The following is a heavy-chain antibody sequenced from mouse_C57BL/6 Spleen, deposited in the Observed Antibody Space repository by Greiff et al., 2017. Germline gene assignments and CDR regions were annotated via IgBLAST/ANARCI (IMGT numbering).Heavy chain of an antibody. CDR3: AREDY. V-gene: IGHV1-7*01. CDR2: INPSSGYT. Sequence: QVQLQQSGAELAKPGASVKLSCKASGYTFTSYWMHWVKQRPGQGLEWIGYINPSSGYTKYNQKFKDKATLTADTSSSTAYMQLSSLTYEDSAVYYCAREDYWGQGTTLTVSS. J-gene: IGHJ2*01. CDR1: GYTFTSYW.